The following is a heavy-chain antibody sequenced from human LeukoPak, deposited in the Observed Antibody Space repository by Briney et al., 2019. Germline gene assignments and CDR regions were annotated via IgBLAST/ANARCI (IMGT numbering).Heavy chain of an antibody. D-gene: IGHD1-26*01. J-gene: IGHJ4*02. CDR1: GFTFSSYA. CDR2: ISGSGGST. Sequence: GASLRLSCAASGFTFSSYAMSWVRQAPGKGLEWVSAISGSGGSTYYADSVKGRFTISRDNSKNTLYLQMNSLRAEDTAVYYCAKAGPQTWEPRYFDYWGQGTLVTVSS. CDR3: AKAGPQTWEPRYFDY. V-gene: IGHV3-23*01.